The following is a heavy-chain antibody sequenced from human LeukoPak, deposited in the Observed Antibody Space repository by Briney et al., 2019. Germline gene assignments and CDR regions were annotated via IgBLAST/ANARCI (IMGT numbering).Heavy chain of an antibody. Sequence: ASVKVSCKASGYTFTGYYMHWVRQAPGQGLEWMGWINPNSGGTNYAQKFQGRVTMTRDTSISTAYMDLSRLRSDDTAVYYCARAQGSYYHYYMDVWGKGTTVTVSS. CDR1: GYTFTGYY. D-gene: IGHD1-26*01. CDR3: ARAQGSYYHYYMDV. V-gene: IGHV1-2*02. J-gene: IGHJ6*03. CDR2: INPNSGGT.